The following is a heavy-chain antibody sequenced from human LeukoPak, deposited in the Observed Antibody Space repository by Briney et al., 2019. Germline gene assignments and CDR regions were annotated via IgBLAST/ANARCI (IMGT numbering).Heavy chain of an antibody. CDR1: GGSISSYY. CDR3: ARHGSVSSGALV. Sequence: PSETLSLTCTVSGGSISSYYWSWIRQPPGKGLEWIGYIFYSGSTNYHPSLKSRVTISVDTSKNQFSLKLSSVTAADTAVYYCARHGSVSSGALVWGQGTLVTVSS. D-gene: IGHD3-22*01. CDR2: IFYSGST. J-gene: IGHJ4*02. V-gene: IGHV4-59*08.